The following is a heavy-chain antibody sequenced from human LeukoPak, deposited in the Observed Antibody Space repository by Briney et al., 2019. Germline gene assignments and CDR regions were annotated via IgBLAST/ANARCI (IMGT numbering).Heavy chain of an antibody. CDR2: ISSDGSST. Sequence: GGSLRLSCAASGXTFSGHWMHWVRQAPGKGLVWVSGISSDGSSTNYADSVKGRFTISRDNAKNTLNLQMNSLRAEDTAVYYCARDMAVGGYDGEFDNWGQGTLVIVSS. CDR1: GXTFSGHW. J-gene: IGHJ4*02. D-gene: IGHD5-12*01. V-gene: IGHV3-74*01. CDR3: ARDMAVGGYDGEFDN.